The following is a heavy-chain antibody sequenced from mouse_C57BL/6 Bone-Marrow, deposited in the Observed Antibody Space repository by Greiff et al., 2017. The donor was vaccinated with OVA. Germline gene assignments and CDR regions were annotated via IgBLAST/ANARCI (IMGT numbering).Heavy chain of an antibody. CDR1: GYTFTDYN. CDR2: INPNNGGT. Sequence: EVMLVESGPELVKPGASVKIPCKASGYTFTDYNMDWVKQSHGKSLEWIGDINPNNGGTIYNQKFKGKATLTVDKSSSTAYMELRSLTSEDTAVYYCARAYSNYAMDYWGQGTSVTVSS. CDR3: ARAYSNYAMDY. V-gene: IGHV1-18*01. J-gene: IGHJ4*01. D-gene: IGHD2-5*01.